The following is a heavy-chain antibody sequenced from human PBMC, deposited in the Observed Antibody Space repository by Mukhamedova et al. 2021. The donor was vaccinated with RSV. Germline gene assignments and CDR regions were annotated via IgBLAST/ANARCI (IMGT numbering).Heavy chain of an antibody. Sequence: GLEWMGVINPRGDSTSYGQKFQGRVNMTRDTSTSTVYMELSSLRSEDTAVHYCARGLSSGLLDYWGQGTLVTVSS. D-gene: IGHD6-19*01. V-gene: IGHV1-46*01. J-gene: IGHJ4*02. CDR2: INPRGDST. CDR3: ARGLSSGLLDY.